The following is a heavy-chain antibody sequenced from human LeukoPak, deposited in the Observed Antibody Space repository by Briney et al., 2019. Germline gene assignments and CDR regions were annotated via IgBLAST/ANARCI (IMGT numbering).Heavy chain of an antibody. CDR3: ARHSSIFGVPIDY. V-gene: IGHV4-39*01. CDR2: MFYSGSS. CDR1: GGSISSSSYY. J-gene: IGHJ4*02. D-gene: IGHD3-3*01. Sequence: PSETLSLTCSVSGGSISSSSYYWGWIRQPPGKGLEWIGSMFYSGSSYYNPSLKSRVSIAEDTSNNQFSLKVSSVTAADTAVYFCARHSSIFGVPIDYWGQGTLVTVSS.